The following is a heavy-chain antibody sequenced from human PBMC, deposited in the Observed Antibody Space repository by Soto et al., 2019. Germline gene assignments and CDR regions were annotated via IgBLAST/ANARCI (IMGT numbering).Heavy chain of an antibody. D-gene: IGHD5-18*01. CDR3: ARGGTYNYGPRGSRVADY. CDR2: INTDGSST. V-gene: IGHV3-74*01. J-gene: IGHJ4*02. CDR1: GFTFNDYW. Sequence: VQLVESGGGLVQPGGSLRLSCEASGFTFNDYWMHWVRQVPGKGLVWVSRINTDGSSTSYADSVKGRFTISRDNAKKTLYLQMNSLRAEDSAVYYCARGGTYNYGPRGSRVADYWGQGTLVTLSS.